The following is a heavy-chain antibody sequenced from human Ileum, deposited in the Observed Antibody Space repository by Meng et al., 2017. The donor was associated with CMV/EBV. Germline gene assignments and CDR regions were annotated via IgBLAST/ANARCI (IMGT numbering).Heavy chain of an antibody. D-gene: IGHD2-8*01. CDR2: INRDGSDK. J-gene: IGHJ4*01. Sequence: GGSLRLSCAASGFTFSTYWMTWVRQAPGKGLEWVANINRDGSDKYYVDSVKGRFTMSRDNAKNSLYLQMNSLRAEDTAVYYCARDTGPNTFDYWGHGTLVTVSS. CDR1: GFTFSTYW. V-gene: IGHV3-7*03. CDR3: ARDTGPNTFDY.